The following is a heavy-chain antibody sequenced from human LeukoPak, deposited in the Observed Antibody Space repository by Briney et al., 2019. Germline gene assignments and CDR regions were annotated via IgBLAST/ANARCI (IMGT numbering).Heavy chain of an antibody. Sequence: GGSLRLSCAASGFTFSSYSMNWVRQAPGKGLDWVANMKQDGSEKHYVDSVKGRFTISRDNSKNTLYVQVNSLGTEDTAAYYCAKGSYYDSSGSFYFDYWGQGTLVTVSS. CDR2: MKQDGSEK. D-gene: IGHD3-22*01. J-gene: IGHJ4*02. V-gene: IGHV3-7*03. CDR3: AKGSYYDSSGSFYFDY. CDR1: GFTFSSYS.